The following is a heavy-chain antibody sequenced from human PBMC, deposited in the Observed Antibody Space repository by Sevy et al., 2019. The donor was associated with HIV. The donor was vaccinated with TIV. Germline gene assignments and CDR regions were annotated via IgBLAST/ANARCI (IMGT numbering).Heavy chain of an antibody. J-gene: IGHJ4*02. CDR3: SSPKYCSGGSCWGL. Sequence: SETLSLTCAVYGGSFSGQYWNWIRQSPGKGLEWIGEINHDGSINYNPSLKSRVTISVDTSKNQFSLKLNSVTAADTAVYYCSSPKYCSGGSCWGLWGQRILVTVSS. CDR2: INHDGSI. D-gene: IGHD2-15*01. CDR1: GGSFSGQY. V-gene: IGHV4-34*01.